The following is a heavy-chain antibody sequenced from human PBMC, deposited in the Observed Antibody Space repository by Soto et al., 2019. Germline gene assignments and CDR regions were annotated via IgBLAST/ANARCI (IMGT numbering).Heavy chain of an antibody. CDR3: ARQEAVAGTGVDY. D-gene: IGHD6-19*01. Sequence: SETLSLTCTVSGGSVSSNSYSWGCIRQSPGKGLEWIATIYSAENTYYHPSLLSRVTISVDTSMNEFSLRLSSVTAADTAVYYCARQEAVAGTGVDYWGQGTLVTVSS. V-gene: IGHV4-39*01. CDR1: GGSVSSNSYS. CDR2: IYSAENT. J-gene: IGHJ4*02.